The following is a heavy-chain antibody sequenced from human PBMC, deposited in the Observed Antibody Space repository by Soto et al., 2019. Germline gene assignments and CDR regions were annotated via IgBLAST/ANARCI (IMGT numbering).Heavy chain of an antibody. V-gene: IGHV3-21*01. Sequence: PGGSLRLSCAASGFTFSSYSMNWVRQAPGKGLEWVSSISSSSFSINYADSVKGRFSISRDNAQNSLHLQMNNLRAEDTAVYYCARNESPNIYGMDVWGQGTTVTVSS. CDR2: ISSSSFSI. CDR1: GFTFSSYS. J-gene: IGHJ6*02. CDR3: ARNESPNIYGMDV.